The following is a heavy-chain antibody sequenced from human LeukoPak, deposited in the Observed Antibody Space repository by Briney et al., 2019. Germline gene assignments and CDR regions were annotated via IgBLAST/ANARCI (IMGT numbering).Heavy chain of an antibody. CDR1: GYTFTSYD. Sequence: ASVKVSCKASGYTFTSYDINWVRQATAQGLEWMGWMNPNSGNTGYAQKFQGRVTMTRNTSISTAYMELSSLRSEDTAVYYCARQTQVVVAATRSFDYYYYMDVWGKGTTVTVSS. J-gene: IGHJ6*03. D-gene: IGHD2-15*01. CDR2: MNPNSGNT. CDR3: ARQTQVVVAATRSFDYYYYMDV. V-gene: IGHV1-8*01.